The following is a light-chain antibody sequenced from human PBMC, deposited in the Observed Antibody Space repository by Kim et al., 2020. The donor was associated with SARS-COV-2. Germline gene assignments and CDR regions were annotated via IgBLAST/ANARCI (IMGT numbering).Light chain of an antibody. J-gene: IGKJ4*01. CDR1: QSFGDW. CDR3: QQRRTWPLT. CDR2: DAS. Sequence: LSPGERATPSCRASQSFGDWIAWYQQKSGQAPRLLIYDASNRATGIPARFSGSGSGTDFTLTISSLEPEDFAVYYCQQRRTWPLTFGGGTKVDIK. V-gene: IGKV3-11*01.